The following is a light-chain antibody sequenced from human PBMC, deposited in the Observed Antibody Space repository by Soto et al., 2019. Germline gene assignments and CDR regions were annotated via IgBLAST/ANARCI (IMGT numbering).Light chain of an antibody. CDR3: GTWDSSLSAKV. Sequence: QSVLTQPPSVSGAPGQRVTIPCTGNSSNLGAGYDVHWYQQLPGTAPKLLIYDNNKRPSGIPDRFSGSKSGTSATLGITGLQTGDEADYYCGTWDSSLSAKVFGGGTKLTVL. V-gene: IGLV1-51*01. CDR2: DNN. J-gene: IGLJ3*02. CDR1: SSNLGAGYD.